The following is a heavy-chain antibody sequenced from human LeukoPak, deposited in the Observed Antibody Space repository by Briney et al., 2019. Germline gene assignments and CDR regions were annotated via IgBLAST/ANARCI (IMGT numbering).Heavy chain of an antibody. CDR2: IYHSGST. CDR3: ASRPAHYYGSGSYYSGGFDP. Sequence: SETLSLTCTVSGYSISSDHYWGWTRQPPGKGLEWIGSIYHSGSTYYNPSLKSRVTISVDTSKNQFSLKLSSVTAADTAVYYCASRPAHYYGSGSYYSGGFDPWGQGTLVTVSS. CDR1: GYSISSDHY. J-gene: IGHJ5*02. D-gene: IGHD3-10*01. V-gene: IGHV4-38-2*02.